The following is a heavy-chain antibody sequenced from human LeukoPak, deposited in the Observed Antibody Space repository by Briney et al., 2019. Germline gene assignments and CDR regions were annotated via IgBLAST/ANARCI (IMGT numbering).Heavy chain of an antibody. V-gene: IGHV4-30-4*01. CDR1: GGSISSGDYY. J-gene: IGHJ5*02. CDR3: ARSSWYTRRWFDP. D-gene: IGHD6-13*01. CDR2: IYYSGST. Sequence: SETLSLTCTVSGGSISSGDYYWSWIRQPPGKGLEWIGYIYYSGSTYYNPSLKSRVTISVDTSKNQFSLKLSSVAAADTAVYYCARSSWYTRRWFDPWGQGTLVTVSS.